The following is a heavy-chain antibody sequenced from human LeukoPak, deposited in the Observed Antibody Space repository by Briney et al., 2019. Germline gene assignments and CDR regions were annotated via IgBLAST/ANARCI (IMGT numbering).Heavy chain of an antibody. CDR2: INPSGDST. Sequence: ASVKVSCKASGYTFTSYYVHWVRQAPGQGLEWMGVINPSGDSTNYAQKFQGRVTMTRDTSTSTVYMELSSLRSEDTAVYYCTRDLSAHDSSAYPVYWGQGTLVTVSS. D-gene: IGHD3-22*01. V-gene: IGHV1-46*01. CDR1: GYTFTSYY. CDR3: TRDLSAHDSSAYPVY. J-gene: IGHJ4*02.